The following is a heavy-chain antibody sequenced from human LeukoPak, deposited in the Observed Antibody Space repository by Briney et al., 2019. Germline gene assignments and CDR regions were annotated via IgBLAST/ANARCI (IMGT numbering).Heavy chain of an antibody. CDR1: GFTFSTHG. V-gene: IGHV3-48*01. CDR2: ISPRSATI. D-gene: IGHD4-17*01. Sequence: PGGSLRLSCGASGFTFSTHGMIWVRQAPGKGLEWVSYISPRSATIYYADSVKGRFTISRDDARNSLFLQMHSLRAGDTAVYYCAGVRGPTVTTWYFDLWGRGTLVTVSS. J-gene: IGHJ2*01. CDR3: AGVRGPTVTTWYFDL.